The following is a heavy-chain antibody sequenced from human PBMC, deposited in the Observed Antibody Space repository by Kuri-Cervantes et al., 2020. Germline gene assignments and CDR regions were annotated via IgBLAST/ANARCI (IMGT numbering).Heavy chain of an antibody. CDR1: GFTFRNYW. CDR2: IKQDGSEK. V-gene: IGHV3-7*01. CDR3: ARDPDILLSGNFDS. Sequence: GGSLRLSCAASGFTFRNYWMSWVRQAPGKGLEWVANIKQDGSEKYYVDSVKGRFTIFRDNAKNSLYLEMNSLRVEDTAVYYCARDPDILLSGNFDSWGQGTLVTVSS. D-gene: IGHD2-15*01. J-gene: IGHJ4*02.